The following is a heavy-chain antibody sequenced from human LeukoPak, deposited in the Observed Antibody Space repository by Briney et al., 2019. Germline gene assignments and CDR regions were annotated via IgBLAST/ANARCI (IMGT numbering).Heavy chain of an antibody. Sequence: SVKVSCKASGGTFSSYAISWVRQAPGQGLEWMGGIIPIFGTANYAQKFQGRVTITADESTSTAYMELSSLRSEDTAVYYCARDGSTTDYSDFYYYYYGMDVWGQGTTVTVSS. D-gene: IGHD4-11*01. CDR3: ARDGSTTDYSDFYYYYYGMDV. CDR2: IIPIFGTA. CDR1: GGTFSSYA. V-gene: IGHV1-69*13. J-gene: IGHJ6*02.